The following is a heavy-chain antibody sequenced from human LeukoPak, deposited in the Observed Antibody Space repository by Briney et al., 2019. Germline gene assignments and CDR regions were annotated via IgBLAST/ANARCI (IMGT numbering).Heavy chain of an antibody. D-gene: IGHD5-18*01. J-gene: IGHJ4*02. V-gene: IGHV4-34*01. Sequence: SETLSLTCAVYGGSFSGYYWSWIRQPPGKGLEWIGEINHSGSTNYNPSLKSRVTISADTSKNQFSLKLSSVTAADTAVYYCARGRYSYGNWGQGTLVTVSS. CDR1: GGSFSGYY. CDR3: ARGRYSYGN. CDR2: INHSGST.